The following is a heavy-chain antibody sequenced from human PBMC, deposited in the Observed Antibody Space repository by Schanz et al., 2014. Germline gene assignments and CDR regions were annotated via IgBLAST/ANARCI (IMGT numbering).Heavy chain of an antibody. J-gene: IGHJ4*02. V-gene: IGHV3-11*01. CDR2: ISNSGYTI. CDR1: GFTFSDYY. Sequence: QVQLVESGGGLVKPGGSLRLSCAASGFTFSDYYMNWIRQAPGKGLEWVSYISNSGYTIYYADSVKGRFTISRDNAKNSLYLQMNSLRPEDTALYYCAKVQTHTLYGGNSCFDYWGQGTLVTVSS. D-gene: IGHD2-21*02. CDR3: AKVQTHTLYGGNSCFDY.